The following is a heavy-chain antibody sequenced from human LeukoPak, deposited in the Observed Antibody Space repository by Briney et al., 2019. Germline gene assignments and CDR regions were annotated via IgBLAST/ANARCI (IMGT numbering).Heavy chain of an antibody. CDR1: GFTFSSYG. D-gene: IGHD5-12*01. Sequence: GGSLRLSCAASGFTFSSYGMHWVRQAPGKGLEWVAVIWYDGSNKYYADSVKGRFTIPRDNSKNTLYLQMNSLRAEDTAVYYCARDSGYDMDWDYWGQGTLVTVSS. V-gene: IGHV3-33*01. J-gene: IGHJ4*02. CDR3: ARDSGYDMDWDY. CDR2: IWYDGSNK.